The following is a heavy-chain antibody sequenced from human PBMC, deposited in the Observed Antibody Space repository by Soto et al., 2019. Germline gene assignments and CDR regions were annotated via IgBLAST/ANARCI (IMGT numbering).Heavy chain of an antibody. CDR3: ARESQGGVTGTTGGMDV. CDR2: ISSSSSTI. CDR1: GFTFSSYS. J-gene: IGHJ6*02. D-gene: IGHD3-10*01. Sequence: HPGGSLRLSCAASGFTFSSYSMNWVRQAPGKGLEWVSYISSSSSTIYYADSVKGRFTISRDNAKNSLYLQMNSLRDEDTAVYYCARESQGGVTGTTGGMDVWGQGTRVTVSS. V-gene: IGHV3-48*02.